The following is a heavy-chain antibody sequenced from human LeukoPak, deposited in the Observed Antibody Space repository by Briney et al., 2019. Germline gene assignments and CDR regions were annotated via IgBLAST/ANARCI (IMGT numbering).Heavy chain of an antibody. CDR1: GFTFSSYS. V-gene: IGHV3-21*01. Sequence: GGSLRLSCAASGFTFSSYSMNWVRQAPGKGLEWVSSISSSSSYIYYADSVKGRFTISRDNAKNSLYLQMNSLRAEDTAVYYCASSYYYDSSGYYTAAFDYWGQGTLVTVSS. CDR3: ASSYYYDSSGYYTAAFDY. D-gene: IGHD3-22*01. CDR2: ISSSSSYI. J-gene: IGHJ4*02.